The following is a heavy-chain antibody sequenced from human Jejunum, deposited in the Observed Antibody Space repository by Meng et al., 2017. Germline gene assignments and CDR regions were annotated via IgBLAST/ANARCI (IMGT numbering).Heavy chain of an antibody. CDR2: IYYSGST. D-gene: IGHD4-17*01. CDR3: ARTYADYASYYFDY. J-gene: IGHJ4*02. CDR1: GGSISSGDYY. Sequence: QVQLQESGPGLVKPSQTLSLTCTVSGGSISSGDYYWSWIRQPPGKGLEWIGYIYYSGSTSYNPSLKSRVAISVDTSKNQFSLKLSSVTAADAAVYYCARTYADYASYYFDYWGQGTLVTVSS. V-gene: IGHV4-30-4*01.